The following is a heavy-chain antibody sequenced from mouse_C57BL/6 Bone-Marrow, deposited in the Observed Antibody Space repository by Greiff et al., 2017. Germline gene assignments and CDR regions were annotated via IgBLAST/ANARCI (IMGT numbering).Heavy chain of an antibody. J-gene: IGHJ2*01. CDR2: IWWDDDT. CDR1: GFSLSTFGMG. V-gene: IGHV8-8*01. CDR3: ARIPHYYGSSFDY. Sequence: QVTLKVSGPGILQPSQTLSLTCSFSGFSLSTFGMGVGWIRQPSGKGLEWLAHIWWDDDTYYNPALKSRLTISKDTSNNQVFLKIANVDTADTAPYYCARIPHYYGSSFDYWGQGTTLTVSS. D-gene: IGHD1-1*01.